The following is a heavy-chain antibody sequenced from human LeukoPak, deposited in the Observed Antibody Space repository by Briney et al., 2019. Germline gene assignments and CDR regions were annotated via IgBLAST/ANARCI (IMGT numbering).Heavy chain of an antibody. CDR3: ARDRGNWNDGAFDI. D-gene: IGHD1-1*01. Sequence: SETLSLTCTVSGGAISNYYWSWIRQPPRKGLECVGYLYYSGNTNYNPSLKSRVTISVDTSKNQFSLRLSSVTAADAAVYYCARDRGNWNDGAFDIWGQGTVVTVSS. CDR2: LYYSGNT. V-gene: IGHV4-59*01. CDR1: GGAISNYY. J-gene: IGHJ3*02.